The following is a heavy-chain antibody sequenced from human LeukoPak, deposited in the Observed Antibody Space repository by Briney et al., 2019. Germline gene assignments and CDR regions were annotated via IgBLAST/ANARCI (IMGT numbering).Heavy chain of an antibody. Sequence: GESLKISCKGSGYSFTSYWIGWVRQMPGKGLEWMGIIYPGDSDTRYSPSFQGQVTISADKSISTAYLQWSSLKASDTAMYYCARHNWDDSSGYPGPVDYWGQGTLVTVSS. J-gene: IGHJ4*02. CDR2: IYPGDSDT. D-gene: IGHD3-22*01. CDR1: GYSFTSYW. V-gene: IGHV5-51*01. CDR3: ARHNWDDSSGYPGPVDY.